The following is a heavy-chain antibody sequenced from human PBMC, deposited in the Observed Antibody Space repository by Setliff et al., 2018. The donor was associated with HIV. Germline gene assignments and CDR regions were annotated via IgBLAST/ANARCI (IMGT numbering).Heavy chain of an antibody. V-gene: IGHV5-51*01. CDR2: NYPGDSDT. CDR1: GYSFTSYW. D-gene: IGHD6-13*01. Sequence: GESLKISCKTSGYSFTSYWIGWVRQMPGKGLEWMGINYPGDSDTRYSPSFQGHFTFPADKSNSTAYLQWSSLKASDTAMYYRARRMWQQDSKFMYYFDYWGQGTLVTVSS. CDR3: ARRMWQQDSKFMYYFDY. J-gene: IGHJ4*02.